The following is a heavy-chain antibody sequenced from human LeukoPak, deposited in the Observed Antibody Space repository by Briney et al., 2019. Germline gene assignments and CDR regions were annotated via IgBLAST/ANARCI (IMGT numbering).Heavy chain of an antibody. Sequence: GGSLRLSCAASGFTFSSYGMHWVRQAPGKGLEWVAFIRYDGSNKYYADSVKGRFTISRDNSKNTLYLQMNSLRAEDTAVYYCAKDRVRLSIVVVPAAQAYWGQGTLVTVSS. CDR2: IRYDGSNK. V-gene: IGHV3-30*02. D-gene: IGHD2-2*01. J-gene: IGHJ4*02. CDR3: AKDRVRLSIVVVPAAQAY. CDR1: GFTFSSYG.